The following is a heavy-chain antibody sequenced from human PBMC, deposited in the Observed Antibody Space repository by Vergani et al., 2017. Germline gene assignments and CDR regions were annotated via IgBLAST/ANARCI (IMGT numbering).Heavy chain of an antibody. CDR2: IIPILGIA. Sequence: QVQLVQSGAEVKKPGSSVKVSCKASGGTFSSYTISWVRQALGQGLEWMGRIIPILGIANYAQKFQGRVTITADKSTSTAYMELSSLRSEDTAVYYCASHCSTSCYGAAFDIWGQGTMVTVSS. V-gene: IGHV1-69*02. J-gene: IGHJ3*02. D-gene: IGHD2-2*01. CDR3: ASHCSTSCYGAAFDI. CDR1: GGTFSSYT.